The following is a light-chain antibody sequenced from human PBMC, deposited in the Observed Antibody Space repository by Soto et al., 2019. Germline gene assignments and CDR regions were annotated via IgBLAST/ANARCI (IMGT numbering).Light chain of an antibody. CDR3: SSYRSSSTPVV. Sequence: QSALTQVASVSGSPGQSITISCTGTSSDVGGYIYVSWFQQHPGKAPKLIIYDVVNRPSGVSNRFSGSNSVNTASLTISGLQAEDDADYFCSSYRSSSTPVVFGGGTQLTDL. J-gene: IGLJ2*01. CDR1: SSDVGGYIY. V-gene: IGLV2-14*01. CDR2: DVV.